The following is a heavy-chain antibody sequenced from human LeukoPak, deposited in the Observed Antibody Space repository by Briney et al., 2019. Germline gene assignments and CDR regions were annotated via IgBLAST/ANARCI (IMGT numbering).Heavy chain of an antibody. Sequence: PSETLSLTCTVSGGSISSSSYYWSWIRQPAGKGLEWIGRIYTSGSTNYNPSLKSRVTMSVDTSKNQFSLKLSSVTAADTAVYYCARGITIFGVVTWRHAFDIWGQGTMVTVSS. V-gene: IGHV4-61*02. CDR1: GGSISSSSYY. CDR3: ARGITIFGVVTWRHAFDI. CDR2: IYTSGST. J-gene: IGHJ3*02. D-gene: IGHD3-3*01.